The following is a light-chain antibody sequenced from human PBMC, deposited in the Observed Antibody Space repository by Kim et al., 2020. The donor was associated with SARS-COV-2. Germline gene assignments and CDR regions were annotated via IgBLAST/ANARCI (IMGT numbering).Light chain of an antibody. CDR1: SLRSYY. V-gene: IGLV3-19*01. CDR2: GKN. J-gene: IGLJ2*01. CDR3: NSRDSNENVF. Sequence: VALGPTVRITCQGDSLRSYYATWYQQKPGQAPIVVIYGKNNRPSGIPDRFSGSSSGNTASLTITGTQAGDEADYYCNSRDSNENVFFGGGTQLTVL.